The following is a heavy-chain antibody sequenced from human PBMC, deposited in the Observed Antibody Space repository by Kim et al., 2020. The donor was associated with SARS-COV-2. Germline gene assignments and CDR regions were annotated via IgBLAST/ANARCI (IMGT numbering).Heavy chain of an antibody. Sequence: YSNPSLKSRVTISVDTSKNQFSLKLSSVTAADTAVYYCARHSSSMSWFDPWGQGTLVTVSS. V-gene: IGHV4-39*01. D-gene: IGHD6-6*01. J-gene: IGHJ5*02. CDR3: ARHSSSMSWFDP.